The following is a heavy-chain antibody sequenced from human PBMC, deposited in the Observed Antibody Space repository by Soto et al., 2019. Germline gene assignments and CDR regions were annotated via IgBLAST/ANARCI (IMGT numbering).Heavy chain of an antibody. J-gene: IGHJ5*02. CDR2: INAGNGNT. CDR3: ARYEVPYAHDRNLFDP. V-gene: IGHV1-3*01. Sequence: ASVKVSCKASGYTFTSYAMHWVRQAPGQRLEWMGWINAGNGNTKYSQKFQGRVTITRDTSASTAYMELSSLRSEDTAVYYCARYEVPYAHDRNLFDPRGQGSLVTV. CDR1: GYTFTSYA. D-gene: IGHD2-2*01.